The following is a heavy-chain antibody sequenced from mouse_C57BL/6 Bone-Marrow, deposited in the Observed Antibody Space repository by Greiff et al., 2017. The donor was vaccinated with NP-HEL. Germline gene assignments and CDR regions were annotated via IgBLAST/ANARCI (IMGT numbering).Heavy chain of an antibody. V-gene: IGHV5-6*01. D-gene: IGHD1-1*01. Sequence: VQLKESGGDLVKPGGSLKLSCAASGFTFSSYGMSWVRQTPDKRLEWVATISSGGSYTYYPDSVKGRFTISRDNAKNTLYLQMSSLKSEDTAMYYCATGYYGSSYGYFDYWGQGTTLTVSS. CDR3: ATGYYGSSYGYFDY. CDR2: ISSGGSYT. J-gene: IGHJ2*01. CDR1: GFTFSSYG.